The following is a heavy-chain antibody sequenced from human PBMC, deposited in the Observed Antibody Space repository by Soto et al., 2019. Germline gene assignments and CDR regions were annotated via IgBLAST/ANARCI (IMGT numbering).Heavy chain of an antibody. CDR2: INPNSGGA. D-gene: IGHD2-2*01. CDR3: ARDRYEGATHYYYGMDV. J-gene: IGHJ6*02. CDR1: GYTFTGYY. Sequence: EASVKVSCKASGYTFTGYYIHWVRQAPGQGLEWMGWINPNSGGANYAQNFQGWVTMTRDTSISTVYMELSRLRSDDTAVYYCARDRYEGATHYYYGMDVWGQGTTVTVSS. V-gene: IGHV1-2*04.